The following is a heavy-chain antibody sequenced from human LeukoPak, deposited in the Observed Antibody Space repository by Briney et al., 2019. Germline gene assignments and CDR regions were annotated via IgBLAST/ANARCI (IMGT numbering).Heavy chain of an antibody. Sequence: SETLSLTSAVYVGSFSGYYWSWIRQPPGKGLEWIGEINHSRSTNYNPSLKSRVTISVDTSQNQFSLKLSSVTAADPAVYYCARGPSSGYSGPVGYWGQGTLVTVSS. CDR3: ARGPSSGYSGPVGY. V-gene: IGHV4-34*01. CDR1: VGSFSGYY. J-gene: IGHJ4*02. CDR2: INHSRST. D-gene: IGHD3-22*01.